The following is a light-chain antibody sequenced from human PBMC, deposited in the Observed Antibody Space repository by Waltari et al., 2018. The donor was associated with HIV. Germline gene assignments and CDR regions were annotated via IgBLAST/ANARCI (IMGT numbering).Light chain of an antibody. CDR2: WAS. Sequence: IVMTQPPDSLAVSLGARAPINCKSSHSVLYTSNSNNYLAWYQQKPGQPPKLLIYWASTRESGVPDRFSGSGSGTEFTLTISSLQAEDVAVYYCQQYYSTPITFGQGTRLEIK. V-gene: IGKV4-1*01. J-gene: IGKJ5*01. CDR1: HSVLYTSNSNNY. CDR3: QQYYSTPIT.